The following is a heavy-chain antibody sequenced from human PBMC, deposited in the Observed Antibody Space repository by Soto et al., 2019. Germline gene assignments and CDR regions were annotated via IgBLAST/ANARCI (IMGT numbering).Heavy chain of an antibody. D-gene: IGHD6-25*01. Sequence: ASVKVSCKASGYTFTNYVTHWVRQAPGQGLEWMGWISPLKGNTKYAQKVQGRVSVTTDTSTNTVYMELSGLRYDDTALYYCARSGELPFDFWGQGTLFTVSS. CDR3: ARSGELPFDF. CDR2: ISPLKGNT. CDR1: GYTFTNYV. V-gene: IGHV1-18*01. J-gene: IGHJ4*02.